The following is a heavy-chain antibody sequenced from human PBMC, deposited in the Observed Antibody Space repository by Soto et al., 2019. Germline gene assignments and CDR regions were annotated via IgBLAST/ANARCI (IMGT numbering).Heavy chain of an antibody. CDR1: GGTFSSYA. CDR2: IIPIFGTA. Sequence: GASVKVSCKASGGTFSSYAISWVRQAPGQGLEWMGGIIPIFGTANYAQKFQGRVTITADESTSTAYMELSSLRSEDTAVYYCARIGGSDQASYYYYGMDVWGQGTTVTVSS. D-gene: IGHD2-15*01. V-gene: IGHV1-69*13. J-gene: IGHJ6*02. CDR3: ARIGGSDQASYYYYGMDV.